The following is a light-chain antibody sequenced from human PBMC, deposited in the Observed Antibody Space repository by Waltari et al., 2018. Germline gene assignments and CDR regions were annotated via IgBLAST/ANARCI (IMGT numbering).Light chain of an antibody. V-gene: IGKV1-39*01. CDR1: QSISNY. CDR2: GAS. CDR3: QQSYSNMYT. Sequence: DIHMTQSPISLSASVGDRVTITCRTNQSISNYLNWYQQKRGSSPKLLIYGASTLQGGVPSRFICSGSGKDFTLTISSLQTEDFATYFCQQSYSNMYTFGQGTK. J-gene: IGKJ2*01.